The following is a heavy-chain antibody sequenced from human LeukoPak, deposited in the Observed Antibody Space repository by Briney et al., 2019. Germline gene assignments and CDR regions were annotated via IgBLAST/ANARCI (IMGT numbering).Heavy chain of an antibody. V-gene: IGHV3-48*01. D-gene: IGHD4-17*01. CDR3: ARDVETMTLTY. J-gene: IGHJ4*02. Sequence: GGSLRLSCAASGFTFSSYGMNWVRQAPGKGLEWVSYISSSSSTIYYADSVKGRFTISRDNAKNSLYLQMNSLRAEDTAVYYCARDVETMTLTYWGQGTLVTVSS. CDR1: GFTFSSYG. CDR2: ISSSSSTI.